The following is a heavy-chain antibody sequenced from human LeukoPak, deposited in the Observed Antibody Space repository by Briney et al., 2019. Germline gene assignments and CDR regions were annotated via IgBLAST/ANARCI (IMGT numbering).Heavy chain of an antibody. D-gene: IGHD4-23*01. CDR1: GFTFSDYY. J-gene: IGHJ4*02. Sequence: TGGSLRLSCAASGFTFSDYYMGWIRQAPGKGLEWVSYISSSGSTICYADSVKGRFTISRDNAKNSLYLQMNSLRAEDTAVYYCARPYGGNSYFDYWGQGTLVTVSS. CDR2: ISSSGSTI. V-gene: IGHV3-11*01. CDR3: ARPYGGNSYFDY.